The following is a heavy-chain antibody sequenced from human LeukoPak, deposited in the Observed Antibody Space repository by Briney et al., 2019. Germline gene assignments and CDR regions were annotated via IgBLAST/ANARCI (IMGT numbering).Heavy chain of an antibody. CDR1: GFTFSSYG. Sequence: GGSLRLSCAASGFTFSSYGMHWVRQAPGKGLEWVAFIRYDGGNKYYADSVKGRFTISRDNSKNTLYLQMNSLRAEDTAVYYCAKERTIFGVVDRTFDYWGQGTLVTVSS. CDR2: IRYDGGNK. V-gene: IGHV3-30*02. CDR3: AKERTIFGVVDRTFDY. J-gene: IGHJ4*02. D-gene: IGHD3-3*01.